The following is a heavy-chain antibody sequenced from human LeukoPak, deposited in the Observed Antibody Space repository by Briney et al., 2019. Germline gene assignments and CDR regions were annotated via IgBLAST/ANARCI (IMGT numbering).Heavy chain of an antibody. CDR3: ARPAGWGSLDY. V-gene: IGHV3-7*01. CDR2: IKQDGSEK. Sequence: PGGSLRLSCAAFGFSFSTYWMTWVRQAPGKGLEWVANIKQDGSEKYYVDSVKGRFTISKDNAMNSLYLQMNSLRAEDTAVYYCARPAGWGSLDYWGQGTLVTVSS. CDR1: GFSFSTYW. D-gene: IGHD7-27*01. J-gene: IGHJ4*02.